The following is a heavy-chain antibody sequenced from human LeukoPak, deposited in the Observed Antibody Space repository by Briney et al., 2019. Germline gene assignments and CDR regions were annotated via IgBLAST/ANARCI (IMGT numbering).Heavy chain of an antibody. V-gene: IGHV4-4*02. D-gene: IGHD6-19*01. CDR2: IHHSGST. Sequence: TSETLSLTCAVSGDSISSTNWWTWVRQPPGKGLEWIGEIHHSGSTNYNPSLKGRVTISLDNSKNQFSLKLNSVTAADTAVYYCARGGNSAWYFDYWGQGTLVTVSS. CDR3: ARGGNSAWYFDY. CDR1: GDSISSTNW. J-gene: IGHJ4*02.